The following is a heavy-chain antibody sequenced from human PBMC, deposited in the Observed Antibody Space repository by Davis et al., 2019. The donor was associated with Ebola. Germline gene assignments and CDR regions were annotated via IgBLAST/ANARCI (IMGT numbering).Heavy chain of an antibody. J-gene: IGHJ2*01. CDR2: ISSSSSSI. Sequence: GGSLRLSCAASGFTFSTYYMNWVRQAPGKGLEWVSYISSSSSSIYYADSVKGRFTISRDNAKNSLYLQINSLRDEDTAMYYCARDRERIVVISATPRFFDLWGRGTLVTVSS. D-gene: IGHD2-15*01. CDR3: ARDRERIVVISATPRFFDL. V-gene: IGHV3-48*02. CDR1: GFTFSTYY.